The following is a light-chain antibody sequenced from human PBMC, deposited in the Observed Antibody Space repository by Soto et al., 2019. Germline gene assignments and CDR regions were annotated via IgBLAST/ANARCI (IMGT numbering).Light chain of an antibody. J-gene: IGKJ1*01. Sequence: VLTHSPVTLSLSPGERVTLSCGATQSVNTTSIAWYQHRPGLAPRLLVDGASRTATGIPDRFSGGGSHLIITRLEPEDLGVYYSQQYRSWRTLGHGPQVDIK. CDR3: QQYRSWRT. V-gene: IGKV3D-20*01. CDR1: QSVNTTS. CDR2: GAS.